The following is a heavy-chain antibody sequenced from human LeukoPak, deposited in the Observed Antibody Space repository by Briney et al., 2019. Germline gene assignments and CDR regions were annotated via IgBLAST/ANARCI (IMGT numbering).Heavy chain of an antibody. CDR2: IIPIFGTA. Sequence: SVKVSCKASGGTFSSYAISWVRQDPGQGLEWMGGIIPIFGTANYAQKFQGRVTITADESTSTAYMELSSLRSEDTAVYYCARGDYYGSGSYSNPPYYFDYWGQGTLVTVSS. D-gene: IGHD3-10*01. J-gene: IGHJ4*02. V-gene: IGHV1-69*13. CDR3: ARGDYYGSGSYSNPPYYFDY. CDR1: GGTFSSYA.